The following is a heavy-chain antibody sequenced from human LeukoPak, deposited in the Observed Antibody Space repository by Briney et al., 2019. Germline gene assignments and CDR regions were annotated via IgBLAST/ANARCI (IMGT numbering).Heavy chain of an antibody. CDR1: GGSFCGYY. CDR3: AKGHGRFGELGRRLDAFDI. CDR2: ISGSGGST. D-gene: IGHD3-10*01. Sequence: ETLSLTCAVYGGSFCGYYWSWVRQAPGKGREWVSAISGSGGSTYYADSVRGRFTISRDNSKNTLYLQMNSLRAEDTAVYYCAKGHGRFGELGRRLDAFDIWGQGTMVTVSS. J-gene: IGHJ3*02. V-gene: IGHV3-23*01.